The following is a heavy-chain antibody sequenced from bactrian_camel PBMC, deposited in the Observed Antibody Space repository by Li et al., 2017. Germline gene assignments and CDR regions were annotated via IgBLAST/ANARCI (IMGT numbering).Heavy chain of an antibody. D-gene: IGHD2*01. J-gene: IGHJ4*01. CDR3: ARDRGVCSGGDCYTTSNFGY. CDR2: IDSGGGST. V-gene: IGHV3S40*01. CDR1: GFTFSNYA. Sequence: LVESGGGEVQPGGSLRLTCVASGFTFSNYAMSWVRQAPGRGLEWVSSIDSGGGSTYYTPSVKGRFRVSRDNAKNTLYLTMNSLKTEDTALYYCARDRGVCSGGDCYTTSNFGYWGQGTQVTVS.